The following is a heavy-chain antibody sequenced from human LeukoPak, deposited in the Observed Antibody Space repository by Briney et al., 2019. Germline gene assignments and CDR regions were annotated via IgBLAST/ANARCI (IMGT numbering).Heavy chain of an antibody. J-gene: IGHJ3*02. Sequence: QAGGSLRLSCAASGFTFSSYAMSWVRQAPGKGLEWVSAISGSGGSTYYADSVKGRLTISRDNSKNTLYLQMNSLRAEDTAVYYCAKGWNYYGSGSYYPDAFDIWGQGTMVTVSS. D-gene: IGHD3-10*01. CDR1: GFTFSSYA. CDR2: ISGSGGST. CDR3: AKGWNYYGSGSYYPDAFDI. V-gene: IGHV3-23*01.